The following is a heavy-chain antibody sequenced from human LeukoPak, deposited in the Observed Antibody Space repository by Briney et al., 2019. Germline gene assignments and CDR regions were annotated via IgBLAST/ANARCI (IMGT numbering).Heavy chain of an antibody. CDR1: GGSISSGSYY. Sequence: PSETLSLTCTVSGGSISSGSYYWSWIRQPAGKGLEWIGRIDTTGSTNYNPSLKSRVTISVDTSNNQFSLKLSSVTAADTAVYYCARGPRTYYYDSSGYSPFYYWGQGTLVTVSS. V-gene: IGHV4-61*02. CDR3: ARGPRTYYYDSSGYSPFYY. D-gene: IGHD3-22*01. CDR2: IDTTGST. J-gene: IGHJ4*02.